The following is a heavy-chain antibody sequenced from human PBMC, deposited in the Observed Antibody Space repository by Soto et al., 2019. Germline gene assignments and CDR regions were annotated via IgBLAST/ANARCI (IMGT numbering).Heavy chain of an antibody. CDR1: GFTFSSYA. J-gene: IGHJ4*02. Sequence: GGSLRLSCAASGFTFSSYAMSWVRQAPGKGLEWVSAVSGSGDSTYYADSVKGRFTISRDNAKNSLYLQMNSLRAEDTAVYYCARASYYYDGSGYHGYWGQGTLVTVSS. D-gene: IGHD3-22*01. CDR3: ARASYYYDGSGYHGY. V-gene: IGHV3-23*01. CDR2: VSGSGDST.